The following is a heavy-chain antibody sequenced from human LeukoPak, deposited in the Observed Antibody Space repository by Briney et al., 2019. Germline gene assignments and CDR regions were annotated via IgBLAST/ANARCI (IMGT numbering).Heavy chain of an antibody. CDR3: AKEGRSSHFYYGMDV. CDR2: ISGSGGST. Sequence: GGSLRLSCEASGSTFSSYAMSWVRQAAGGWVVWVSAISGSGGSTYYADSVKGRFTISRDNSKNTLYLQMNSLRAEDTAVYYCAKEGRSSHFYYGMDVWGQGTTVTVSS. J-gene: IGHJ6*02. CDR1: GSTFSSYA. D-gene: IGHD3-16*02. V-gene: IGHV3-23*01.